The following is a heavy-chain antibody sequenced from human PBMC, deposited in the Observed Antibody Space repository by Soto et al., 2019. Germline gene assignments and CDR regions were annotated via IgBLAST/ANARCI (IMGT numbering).Heavy chain of an antibody. Sequence: VEYLKVSCQGSGYIFTHYLIGWVRQIPGKGLEWMGIIYPGDSDTRYSPSFQGQVTISADKSISNAYLQWSSLKASDTAMYYCAGLAKIFDSDSWGNGNIVIVSS. V-gene: IGHV5-51*01. CDR1: GYIFTHYL. CDR3: AGLAKIFDSDS. D-gene: IGHD3-9*01. J-gene: IGHJ4*01. CDR2: IYPGDSDT.